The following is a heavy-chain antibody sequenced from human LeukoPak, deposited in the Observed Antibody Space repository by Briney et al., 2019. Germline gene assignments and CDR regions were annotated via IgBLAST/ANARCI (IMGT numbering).Heavy chain of an antibody. CDR2: IRPDGSEK. Sequence: PGGSLRLSCAVSGFTFSDFWMTWVRQAPGKGLEWVASIRPDGSEKTYVDSVKGRFTISRDNTKNSLFLQINSLRAEDTAVYYCTRDGTAPGLYFDLWGQGTLVTVSS. CDR1: GFTFSDFW. V-gene: IGHV3-7*01. J-gene: IGHJ4*01. CDR3: TRDGTAPGLYFDL. D-gene: IGHD6-13*01.